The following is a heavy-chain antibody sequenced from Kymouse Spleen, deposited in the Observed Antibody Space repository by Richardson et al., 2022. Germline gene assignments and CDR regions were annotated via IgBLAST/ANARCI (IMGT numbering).Heavy chain of an antibody. V-gene: IGHV3-33*01. Sequence: QVQLVESGGGVVQPGRSLRLSCAASGFTFSSYGMHWVRQAPGKGLEWVAVIWYDGSNKYYADSVKGRFTISRDNSKNTLYLQMNSLRAEDTAVYYCASSGSYFNWFDPWGQGTLVTVSS. J-gene: IGHJ5*02. D-gene: IGHD1-26*01. CDR1: GFTFSSYG. CDR2: IWYDGSNK. CDR3: ASSGSYFNWFDP.